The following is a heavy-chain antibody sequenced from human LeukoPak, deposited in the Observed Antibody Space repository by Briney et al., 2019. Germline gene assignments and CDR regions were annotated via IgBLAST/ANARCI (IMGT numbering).Heavy chain of an antibody. CDR1: GGSISSSSYY. CDR2: IYYSGST. CDR3: ARHDFGSGSSTGSNFDY. J-gene: IGHJ4*02. Sequence: SETLSLTCTVSGGSISSSSYYWGWIRQPPGKGLEWIGSIYYSGSTNYNPSLKSRVTISVDTSKNQFSLKLSSVTAADTAVYYCARHDFGSGSSTGSNFDYWGQGTLVTVSS. D-gene: IGHD3-10*01. V-gene: IGHV4-39*01.